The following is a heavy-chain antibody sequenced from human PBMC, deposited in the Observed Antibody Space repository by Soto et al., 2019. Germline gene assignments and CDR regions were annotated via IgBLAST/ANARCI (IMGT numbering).Heavy chain of an antibody. Sequence: QVQLQESGPGLVKPSGTLSLTCAVSGGSISSSNWWSWVRQPPGKGLEWIGEIYHSGSTNYNPSLKSPFTLSVDKSKNQFSLKLSSVTAADTAVYYCARDTTFHYYGSGSSRFDYWGQGTLVTVSS. CDR1: GGSISSSNW. CDR2: IYHSGST. D-gene: IGHD3-10*01. CDR3: ARDTTFHYYGSGSSRFDY. V-gene: IGHV4-4*02. J-gene: IGHJ4*02.